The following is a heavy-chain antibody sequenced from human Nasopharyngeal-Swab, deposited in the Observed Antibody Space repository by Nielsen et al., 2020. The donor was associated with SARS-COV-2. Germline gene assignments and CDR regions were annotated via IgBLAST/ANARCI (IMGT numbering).Heavy chain of an antibody. CDR1: GYTFTSYD. Sequence: ASVKVSCKASGYTFTSYDINWVRQATGQGLEWMGWMNPNSGNTGYAQKFQGRVTMTRNTSISTAYMELSSLRSEDTAVYYCARGSTVSSYYHYMDVWGKGTTVTVSS. D-gene: IGHD2-2*01. J-gene: IGHJ6*03. CDR2: MNPNSGNT. V-gene: IGHV1-8*01. CDR3: ARGSTVSSYYHYMDV.